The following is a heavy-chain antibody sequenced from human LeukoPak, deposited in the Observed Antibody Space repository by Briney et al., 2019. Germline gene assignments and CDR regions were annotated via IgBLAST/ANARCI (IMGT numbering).Heavy chain of an antibody. CDR2: IYSGGST. Sequence: GGSLRLSCAASGFTVSSDYMSWVRQAPGKGLEWVSIIYSGGSTYYADSVKGRFTISRDTSKNTLYLQMTSLRAEDTAVYYCARYSYGGDFFDYWGQGTLVTVSS. CDR1: GFTVSSDY. CDR3: ARYSYGGDFFDY. J-gene: IGHJ4*02. V-gene: IGHV3-53*01. D-gene: IGHD5-18*01.